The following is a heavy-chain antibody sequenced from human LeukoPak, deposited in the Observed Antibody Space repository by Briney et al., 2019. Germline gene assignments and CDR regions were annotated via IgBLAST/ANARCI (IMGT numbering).Heavy chain of an antibody. Sequence: SVKVSCKASGGTFISYAISWVRQAPGQGLEWMGGIIPIFGTANYAQKFQGRVTITADESTSTAYMELSSLRSEDTAVYYCASVGWLGELPDDYWGQGTLVTVSS. D-gene: IGHD3-10*01. CDR2: IIPIFGTA. CDR1: GGTFISYA. J-gene: IGHJ4*02. V-gene: IGHV1-69*01. CDR3: ASVGWLGELPDDY.